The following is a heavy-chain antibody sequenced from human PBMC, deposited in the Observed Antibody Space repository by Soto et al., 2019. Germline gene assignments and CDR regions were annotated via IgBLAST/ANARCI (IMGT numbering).Heavy chain of an antibody. CDR1: GFSLSTSGVG. CDR2: IYWNDDK. J-gene: IGHJ3*02. V-gene: IGHV2-5*01. Sequence: QITLKESGPTLVKPTQTLTLTCTFSGFSLSTSGVGVGWIRQPPGKALEWLALIYWNDDKRYSPSLKSRLTLTKDTSKNQVVLTMTNMDPVNTATYYCAHEGGQQLSVDAFDIWGQGTMVTVSS. CDR3: AHEGGQQLSVDAFDI. D-gene: IGHD6-13*01.